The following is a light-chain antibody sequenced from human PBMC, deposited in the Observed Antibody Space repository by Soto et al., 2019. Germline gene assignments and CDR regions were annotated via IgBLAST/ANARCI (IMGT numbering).Light chain of an antibody. Sequence: QTVVTQEPSLTVSPGGTVTLTCGSSTGAVTSGHYPYWFQQKPGQAPRTLIYDTNNKHSWTPARFSGSLLGGKAALTLSGAQPDDEADYYCSLAYSDNRVVGGGTKLTVL. CDR2: DTN. CDR3: SLAYSDNRV. CDR1: TGAVTSGHY. V-gene: IGLV7-46*01. J-gene: IGLJ3*02.